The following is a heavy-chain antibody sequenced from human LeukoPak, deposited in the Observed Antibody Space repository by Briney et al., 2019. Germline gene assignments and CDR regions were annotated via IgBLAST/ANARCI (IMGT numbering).Heavy chain of an antibody. V-gene: IGHV3-23*01. D-gene: IGHD6-19*01. CDR1: GFTFSSYA. CDR2: ISGSGGST. CDR3: AKGVSGWYVLDY. Sequence: PGGSLRLSCAASGFTFSSYAMSWVRQAPGKGLEWVSAISGSGGSTYYPDSGKGRFTISRANTKNTLYLQMNSLRVEDTAVYYCAKGVSGWYVLDYWGQGALVTVSS. J-gene: IGHJ4*02.